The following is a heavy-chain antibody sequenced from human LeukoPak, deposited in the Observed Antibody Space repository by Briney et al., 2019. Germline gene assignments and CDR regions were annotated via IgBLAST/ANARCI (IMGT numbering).Heavy chain of an antibody. CDR3: VKQWLRYYFES. CDR1: GFTFSSYS. Sequence: GGSLRLSCAASGFTFSSYSMNWVRQAPGKGLEWVSYISSSSSTIYYADSVKGRFTISRDNAKNSLYLQMNSLRAEDTAVYYCVKQWLRYYFESWGQGTQVIVSS. V-gene: IGHV3-48*01. CDR2: ISSSSSTI. J-gene: IGHJ4*02. D-gene: IGHD5-12*01.